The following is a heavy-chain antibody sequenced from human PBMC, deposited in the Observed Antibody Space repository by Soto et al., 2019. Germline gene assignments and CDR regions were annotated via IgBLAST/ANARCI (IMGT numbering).Heavy chain of an antibody. Sequence: PVGSLRLSCAASGFTFDEYAMHWVRQPPGKGLEWVSLISWDGSNRYYADSVQGRFTISRDNSKYSLYLEMNSLRPEDTALYYCAKDISRGPTKNYDFWSSPDYWGQGTLVTVSS. CDR1: GFTFDEYA. V-gene: IGHV3-43D*04. D-gene: IGHD3-3*01. CDR2: ISWDGSNR. J-gene: IGHJ4*02. CDR3: AKDISRGPTKNYDFWSSPDY.